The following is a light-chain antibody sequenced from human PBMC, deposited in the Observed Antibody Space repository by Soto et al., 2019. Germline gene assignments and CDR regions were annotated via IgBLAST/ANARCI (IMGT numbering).Light chain of an antibody. Sequence: SYELTQPPSVSVAPGQTARITCEGNNIATKSVHWYQQKPGQAPVLVVYDGSDRPSGIPDRFSGSNSGNTATLTISRVEAGDEADYYCQVWDALSDHDVFGTGTKVTVL. CDR1: NIATKS. J-gene: IGLJ1*01. CDR2: DGS. V-gene: IGLV3-21*02. CDR3: QVWDALSDHDV.